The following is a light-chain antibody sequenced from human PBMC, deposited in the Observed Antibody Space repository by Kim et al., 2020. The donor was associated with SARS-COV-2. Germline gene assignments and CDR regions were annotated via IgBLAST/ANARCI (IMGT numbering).Light chain of an antibody. CDR1: QGISIY. V-gene: IGKV1-8*01. Sequence: ASTGDRVTFTCRARQGISIYLAGYQQKPGKAPKLLIYAASTLQSGVPSSFSGSGSGTDFTLTISCLQSEDFATYYCQQYYSYPQSFGQGTKVDIK. CDR2: AAS. CDR3: QQYYSYPQS. J-gene: IGKJ1*01.